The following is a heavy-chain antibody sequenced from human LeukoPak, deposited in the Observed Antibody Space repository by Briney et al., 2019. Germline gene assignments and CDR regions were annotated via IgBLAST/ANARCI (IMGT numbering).Heavy chain of an antibody. CDR2: IYFSGST. CDR3: ARFIVGATIFDY. J-gene: IGHJ4*02. V-gene: IGHV4-59*01. D-gene: IGHD1-26*01. Sequence: PSETLSLTCTVSGGSISSDYWSWIRQPPGKGLEWIGYIYFSGSTNYNPSLKSRVTISVDTSKTQLSLKLSSVTAADTAVYYCARFIVGATIFDYWGQGTLVTVSS. CDR1: GGSISSDY.